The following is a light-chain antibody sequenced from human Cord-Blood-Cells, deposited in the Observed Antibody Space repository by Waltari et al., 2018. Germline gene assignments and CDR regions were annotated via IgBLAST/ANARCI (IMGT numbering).Light chain of an antibody. V-gene: IGKV1-33*01. CDR1: QDISNY. CDR2: DAS. Sequence: DIQMTQSPSSLSASVGDRVTITCQASQDISNYLTWYQQKPGKAPKLLIYDASNLETGVPSRFSGSGSGTDFTFTISSLQPEDIATYYCQQYDNLRLFTFGPGTKVDIK. J-gene: IGKJ3*01. CDR3: QQYDNLRLFT.